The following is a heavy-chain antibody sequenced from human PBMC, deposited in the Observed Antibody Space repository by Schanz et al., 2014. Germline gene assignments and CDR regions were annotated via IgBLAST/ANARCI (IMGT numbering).Heavy chain of an antibody. CDR2: IMPLRGIG. Sequence: QGQLVQSGPEVKEPGSSVKVSCQAFGDTFSKYNIMWVRQVPGQGLEWLGRIMPLRGIGNNAWKFQDRLTITADKSMNITYMELSSLGTEDTAVYYCTRLRRADPNGFDVWGQGTTVTV. D-gene: IGHD6-19*01. J-gene: IGHJ6*02. CDR3: TRLRRADPNGFDV. CDR1: GDTFSKYN. V-gene: IGHV1-69*02.